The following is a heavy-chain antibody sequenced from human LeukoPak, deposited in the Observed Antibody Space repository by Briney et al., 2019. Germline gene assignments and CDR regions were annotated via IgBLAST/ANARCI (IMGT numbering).Heavy chain of an antibody. Sequence: GGSLRLSCEVSGFTFSDHYMSWIRQAPGKRLEWVSYISSGSTYTNYADSVEGRFIISRDNAKNSLYLQMNSLRAEDTAVYYCAKSAAEVTAMTLDYWGQGTLVTVSS. V-gene: IGHV3-11*03. CDR3: AKSAAEVTAMTLDY. CDR2: ISSGSTYT. D-gene: IGHD2-21*02. J-gene: IGHJ4*02. CDR1: GFTFSDHY.